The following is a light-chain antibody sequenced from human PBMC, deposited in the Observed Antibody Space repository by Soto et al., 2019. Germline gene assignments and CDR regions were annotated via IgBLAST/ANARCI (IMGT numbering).Light chain of an antibody. V-gene: IGLV2-11*01. Sequence: QSALTQPRSVSGSPGHSVTISCTGTSSDVGGYSYVSWYQQHPGKAPKLLISDVSKRPSGVPDRFSGSKFGNTASLTISGLQAEDEADYYCSSFTSNRIYVFGPGTKVTVL. CDR2: DVS. J-gene: IGLJ1*01. CDR1: SSDVGGYSY. CDR3: SSFTSNRIYV.